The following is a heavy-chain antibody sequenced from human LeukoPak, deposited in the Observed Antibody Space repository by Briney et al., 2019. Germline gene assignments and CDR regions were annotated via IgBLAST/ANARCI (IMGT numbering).Heavy chain of an antibody. Sequence: GGSLRLSCAASGFTFSSYAMSWVRQAPGKGLEGVSAISGSGGSSHYADSVKGRFTISRDYSKNTLYLQMHSLRAEDTAVYYCAKDRSVSSSYILDYWGQGTLVTVSS. D-gene: IGHD6-6*01. CDR2: ISGSGGSS. CDR1: GFTFSSYA. J-gene: IGHJ4*02. CDR3: AKDRSVSSSYILDY. V-gene: IGHV3-23*01.